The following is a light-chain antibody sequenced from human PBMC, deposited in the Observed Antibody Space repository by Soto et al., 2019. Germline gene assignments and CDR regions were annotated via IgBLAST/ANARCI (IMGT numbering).Light chain of an antibody. J-gene: IGLJ1*01. CDR1: SSDVGYYNY. CDR2: QVI. CDR3: SSYTTSSSLYV. V-gene: IGLV2-14*01. Sequence: QSALTQPASVSGSPGQSITISCTGTSSDVGYYNYVSWYQQHPGKAPQLIIFQVINRASGISARFSGSKSGDTASLTISGLQAEDEADYYCSSYTTSSSLYVFGTGTKVTVL.